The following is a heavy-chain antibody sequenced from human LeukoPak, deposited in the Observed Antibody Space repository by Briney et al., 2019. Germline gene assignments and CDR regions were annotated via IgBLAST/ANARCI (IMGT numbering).Heavy chain of an antibody. CDR2: ISGGGGST. D-gene: IGHD1-26*01. CDR3: AKGGKWDVTPFDY. Sequence: GGSLRLSCAASGFPFTSYSMNWVRQAPGKRLEWVSTISGGGGSTYYADPVKGRLTISRDNSKNSLYLQVNSLRAEDTAVYYCAKGGKWDVTPFDYWGQGTLVTVSS. J-gene: IGHJ4*02. CDR1: GFPFTSYS. V-gene: IGHV3-23*01.